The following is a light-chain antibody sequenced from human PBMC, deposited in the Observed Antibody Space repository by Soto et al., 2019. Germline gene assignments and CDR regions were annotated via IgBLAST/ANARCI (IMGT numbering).Light chain of an antibody. CDR1: QGISSY. CDR2: AAS. V-gene: IGKV1-9*01. J-gene: IGKJ1*01. CDR3: QHLNSYPRT. Sequence: DIQLTQSPSFLSASVGDRVTITCRASQGISSYLAWYQQKPGKAPKLLIYAASTLQSGVPSRFSGSGSGTEFTLTISSLQSEDFATYYCQHLNSYPRTFGQGTKVEIK.